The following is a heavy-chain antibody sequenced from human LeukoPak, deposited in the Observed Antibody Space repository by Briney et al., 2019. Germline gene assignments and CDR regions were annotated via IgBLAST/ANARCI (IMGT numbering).Heavy chain of an antibody. D-gene: IGHD2-2*01. J-gene: IGHJ4*02. V-gene: IGHV1-2*02. Sequence: ASVKVSCKASGYTFTGYYMHWARQAPGQGLEWMGWINPNSGGTNYAQKFQGRVTMTRDTSISTAYMELSRLRSDDTAVYYCARDGEDIVVVPAAIWGQGTLVTVSS. CDR3: ARDGEDIVVVPAAI. CDR2: INPNSGGT. CDR1: GYTFTGYY.